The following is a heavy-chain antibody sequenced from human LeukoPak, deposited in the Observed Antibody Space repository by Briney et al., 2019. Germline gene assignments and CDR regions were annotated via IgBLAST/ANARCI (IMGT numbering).Heavy chain of an antibody. CDR1: GFTFYTYT. Sequence: GGSLRLSCAASGFTFYTYTMSWVRQAPGKGLEWVGFIRSKAYGGTTEYAASVKGRFTISRDDSKSIAYLQMNSLKTEDTAVYYCTRFVGYSGYDSDWGQGTLVTVSS. CDR2: IRSKAYGGTT. J-gene: IGHJ4*02. CDR3: TRFVGYSGYDSD. V-gene: IGHV3-49*04. D-gene: IGHD5-12*01.